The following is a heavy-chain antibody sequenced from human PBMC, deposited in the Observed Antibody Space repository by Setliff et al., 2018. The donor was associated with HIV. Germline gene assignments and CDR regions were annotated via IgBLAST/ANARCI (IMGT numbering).Heavy chain of an antibody. V-gene: IGHV4-4*07. Sequence: SETLSLTCSVSGGSISTYYWSWIRQPAGKGLEWLERIYVSGSAMYNPSLKSRVTISVDTSKNQFSLNLSSVTAADTAVYYCARRGGYSSPLRIWGQGTKVTVSS. CDR1: GGSISTYY. J-gene: IGHJ3*02. D-gene: IGHD6-13*01. CDR3: ARRGGYSSPLRI. CDR2: IYVSGSA.